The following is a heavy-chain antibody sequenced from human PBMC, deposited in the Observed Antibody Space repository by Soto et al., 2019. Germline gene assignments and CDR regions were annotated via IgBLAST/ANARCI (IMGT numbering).Heavy chain of an antibody. Sequence: GGSLRLSCAASGFTFSSYAMHWVRQAPGKGLEYVSAISSNGGSTYYANSVKGRFTISRDNSKNTLYLQMGSLRAEDMAVYYCARGGVVVPAAKGPQFFDYWGQGTLVTVSS. V-gene: IGHV3-64*01. J-gene: IGHJ4*02. D-gene: IGHD2-2*01. CDR2: ISSNGGST. CDR3: ARGGVVVPAAKGPQFFDY. CDR1: GFTFSSYA.